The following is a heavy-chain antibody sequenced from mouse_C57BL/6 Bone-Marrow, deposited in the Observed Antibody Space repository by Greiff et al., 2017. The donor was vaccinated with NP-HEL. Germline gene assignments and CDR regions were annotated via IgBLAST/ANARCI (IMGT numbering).Heavy chain of an antibody. V-gene: IGHV5-17*01. Sequence: EVKLEESGGGLVKPGGSLKLSCAASGFTFSDYGMHWVRQAPEKGLEWVAYISSGSSTIYYADTVKGRFTISRDNAKNTLFLQMTSLRSEDTAMYYCARPLYYYGSSPPWFAYWGQGTLVTVSA. CDR2: ISSGSSTI. D-gene: IGHD1-1*01. CDR3: ARPLYYYGSSPPWFAY. J-gene: IGHJ3*01. CDR1: GFTFSDYG.